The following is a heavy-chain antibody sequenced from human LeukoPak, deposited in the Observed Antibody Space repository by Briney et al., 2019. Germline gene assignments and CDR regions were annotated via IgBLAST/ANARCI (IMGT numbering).Heavy chain of an antibody. D-gene: IGHD3-3*01. J-gene: IGHJ6*02. V-gene: IGHV3-7*03. CDR2: IKQDGSEK. CDR1: GFTFSSYW. Sequence: GGSLRLSCAASGFTFSSYWMSWVRQAPGKGLEWVANIKQDGSEKYYVDSVKGRFTISRDNAKNSLYLQMNSLRAEDTAVYYCARDGSKYYDFWSGYYPYYYYYGMDVWGQGTTVTVSS. CDR3: ARDGSKYYDFWSGYYPYYYYYGMDV.